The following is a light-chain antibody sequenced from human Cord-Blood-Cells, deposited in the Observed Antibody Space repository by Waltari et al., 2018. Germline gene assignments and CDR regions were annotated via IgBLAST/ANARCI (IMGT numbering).Light chain of an antibody. CDR3: QVWDSSSDHVV. J-gene: IGLJ2*01. CDR1: NIGSKS. CDR2: YDS. Sequence: SYVLTQPPSVSVAPGTTARITCGGNNIGSKSVHWYQQKPGQAPVLVIYYDSDRPSGIPERFSGSNSGNTATLTISRVEAGDEADYDCQVWDSSSDHVVFGGGTKLTVL. V-gene: IGLV3-21*04.